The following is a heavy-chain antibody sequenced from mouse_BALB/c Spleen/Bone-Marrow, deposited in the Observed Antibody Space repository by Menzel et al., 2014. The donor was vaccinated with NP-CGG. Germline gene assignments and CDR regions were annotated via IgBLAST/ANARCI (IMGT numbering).Heavy chain of an antibody. CDR2: IDPANGNT. CDR1: GFNIKDTY. V-gene: IGHV14-3*02. D-gene: IGHD1-1*01. Sequence: VQLQQSGAELVKPGASVKLSCTASGFNIKDTYMHWVKQRPEQGLEWIGRIDPANGNTKYDPKFQGKATITADTSSNTACLQLSRLASEDTAVYYCAYGSSYDYFDYWGQGTTLTVSS. J-gene: IGHJ2*01. CDR3: AYGSSYDYFDY.